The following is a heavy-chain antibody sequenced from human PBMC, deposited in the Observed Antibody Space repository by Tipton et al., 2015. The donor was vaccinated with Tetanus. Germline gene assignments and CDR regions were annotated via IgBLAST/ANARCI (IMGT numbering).Heavy chain of an antibody. D-gene: IGHD5-24*01. Sequence: QLVQSGAEVKKPGASVKVSCKASGYTFTSYYMHWVRQAPGQGLEWMGIINPSGGSTSYAQKFQGRVTMTRDTSTSTVYMELSSLRSEDTAVYYCARERGSRWLQLHHLGYWVQGTLVTVSS. V-gene: IGHV1-46*01. CDR1: GYTFTSYY. J-gene: IGHJ4*02. CDR3: ARERGSRWLQLHHLGY. CDR2: INPSGGST.